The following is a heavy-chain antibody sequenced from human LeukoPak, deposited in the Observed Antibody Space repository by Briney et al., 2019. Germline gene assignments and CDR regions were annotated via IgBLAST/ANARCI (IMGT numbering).Heavy chain of an antibody. CDR3: ARDFALTTSFDY. D-gene: IGHD4-17*01. Sequence: SETLSLTCTVSGGSISSSSYYWGWLRQPPGKGLEWIGSIYYSGSTYYHPSLKSRVTISVDTSKNQFSLKLSSVTAADTAVYYCARDFALTTSFDYWGQGTLVTVSS. V-gene: IGHV4-39*07. CDR1: GGSISSSSYY. CDR2: IYYSGST. J-gene: IGHJ4*02.